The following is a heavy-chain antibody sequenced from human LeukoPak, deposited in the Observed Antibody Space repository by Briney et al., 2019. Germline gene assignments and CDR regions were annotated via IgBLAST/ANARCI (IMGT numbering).Heavy chain of an antibody. J-gene: IGHJ4*02. CDR2: IYYSGST. V-gene: IGHV4-30-4*07. CDR3: ARAYHGDYDRGLGFDY. D-gene: IGHD4-17*01. Sequence: PSETLSLTCAVSGGSISSGGYSWSWIRQPPGKGLEWIGYIYYSGSTYYNPSLKSRVTISVDTSKNQFSLKLSSVTAADTAVYYCARAYHGDYDRGLGFDYWGQGTLVTVSS. CDR1: GGSISSGGYS.